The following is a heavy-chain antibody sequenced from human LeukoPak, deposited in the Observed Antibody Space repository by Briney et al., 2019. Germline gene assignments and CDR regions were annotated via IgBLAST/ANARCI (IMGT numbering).Heavy chain of an antibody. V-gene: IGHV3-23*01. CDR3: AKPLIASRQDAFDI. D-gene: IGHD2-8*01. CDR1: GFTFSNYA. CDR2: ISGSGGST. J-gene: IGHJ3*02. Sequence: GGSLRLSCAASGFTFSNYAMSWVRRAPGKGLEWVSLISGSGGSTYYADSVKGRFTISRDNSKNTLYLQMNSPRAEDTALYYCAKPLIASRQDAFDIWGQGTMVTVSS.